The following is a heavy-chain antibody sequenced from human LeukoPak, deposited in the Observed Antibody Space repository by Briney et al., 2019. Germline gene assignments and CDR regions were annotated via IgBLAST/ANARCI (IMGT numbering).Heavy chain of an antibody. D-gene: IGHD3-10*01. CDR1: GFTFSSYE. CDR3: AKDPRYYGSGSYGYYFDY. J-gene: IGHJ4*02. Sequence: PGGSLRLSCAASGFTFSSYEMNWVRQAPGKGLEWVSYISSSGSTIYYADSVKGRFTISRDNAKNSLYLQMNSLRAEDTAVYYCAKDPRYYGSGSYGYYFDYWGQGTLVTVSS. CDR2: ISSSGSTI. V-gene: IGHV3-48*03.